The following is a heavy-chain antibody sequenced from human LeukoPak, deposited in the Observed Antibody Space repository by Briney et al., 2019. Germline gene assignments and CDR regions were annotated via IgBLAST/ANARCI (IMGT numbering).Heavy chain of an antibody. CDR2: IYYSGST. CDR3: ARRLIVGATVAFDV. J-gene: IGHJ3*01. CDR1: GGSISSYY. D-gene: IGHD1-26*01. V-gene: IGHV4-59*08. Sequence: SETLSLTCTVSGGSISSYYWSWIRQPPGKGLEWIGYIYYSGSTNYNPSLKSRVTISVDTSKNQVSLKLSSVTAADTAVYYCARRLIVGATVAFDVWGQGTVVTVSS.